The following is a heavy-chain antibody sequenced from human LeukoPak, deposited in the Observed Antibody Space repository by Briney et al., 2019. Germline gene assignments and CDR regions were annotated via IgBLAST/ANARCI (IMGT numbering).Heavy chain of an antibody. J-gene: IGHJ4*02. CDR2: IVVGSGNP. Sequence: SGKLSCTASGFTFTSSAVQRERQARGQRLEWIGWIVVGSGNPNYAQKLQERVPITRDMSTSTAYTERSSLRSEDTAVHYCAAYAGGRSDYWGQGTLVTVSS. D-gene: IGHD4-23*01. CDR3: AAYAGGRSDY. V-gene: IGHV1-58*01. CDR1: GFTFTSSA.